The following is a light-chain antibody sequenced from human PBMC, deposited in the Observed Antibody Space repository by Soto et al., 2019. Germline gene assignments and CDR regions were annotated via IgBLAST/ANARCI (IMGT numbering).Light chain of an antibody. CDR3: QQSYSNVMYT. Sequence: DIQMTQSPSSLSASVGDRVTITCRASQSISTYLHWYQQKPGKAPRVLISSASTLQSGVPSRFSGSGSVTEFTLTISSLQPEDFATYYCQQSYSNVMYTFGQGTKVDIK. J-gene: IGKJ2*01. CDR2: SAS. V-gene: IGKV1-39*01. CDR1: QSISTY.